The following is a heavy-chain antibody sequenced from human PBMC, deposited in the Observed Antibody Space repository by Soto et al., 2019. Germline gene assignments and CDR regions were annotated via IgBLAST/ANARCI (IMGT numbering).Heavy chain of an antibody. CDR3: AKSMSSSWYGLLWFDP. CDR2: ISGSGGST. J-gene: IGHJ5*02. CDR1: GFTFSSYA. V-gene: IGHV3-23*01. D-gene: IGHD6-13*01. Sequence: QSGGSLRLSCAASGFTFSSYAMSWVRQAPGKGLEWVSAISGSGGSTYYADSVKGRFTISRDNSKNTLYLQMNSLRAEDTAVYYCAKSMSSSWYGLLWFDPWGQGTLVTVS.